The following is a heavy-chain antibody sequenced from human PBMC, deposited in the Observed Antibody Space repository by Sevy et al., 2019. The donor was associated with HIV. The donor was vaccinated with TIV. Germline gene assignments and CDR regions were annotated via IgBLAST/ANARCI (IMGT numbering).Heavy chain of an antibody. V-gene: IGHV4-4*02. J-gene: IGHJ4*02. Sequence: SETLSLTCAVSGGSISRTNWWSWVRQPPGKGLEWIGEVYDSGSTNYNPSLKSRVSISVDKAKNQFSVKLSSVTAADTAVYYCAREKTTAFAFDLWGQGALVTVSS. CDR3: AREKTTAFAFDL. D-gene: IGHD4-17*01. CDR2: VYDSGST. CDR1: GGSISRTNW.